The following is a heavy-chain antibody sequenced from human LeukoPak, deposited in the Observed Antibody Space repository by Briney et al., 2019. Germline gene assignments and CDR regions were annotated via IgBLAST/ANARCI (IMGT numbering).Heavy chain of an antibody. D-gene: IGHD3-22*01. V-gene: IGHV3-15*01. J-gene: IGHJ4*02. Sequence: PSETLSLTCAVYGGSFSGYYWSWVRQVPGKGLEWIGRITSKTEGGTTDYAAPVKGRFTISRDDSKNTLYLQMNSLKTEDTAVYYCTTEARYYYDNRGPRGYWGQGTLVTVSS. CDR2: ITSKTEGGTT. CDR3: TTEARYYYDNRGPRGY. CDR1: GGSFSGYY.